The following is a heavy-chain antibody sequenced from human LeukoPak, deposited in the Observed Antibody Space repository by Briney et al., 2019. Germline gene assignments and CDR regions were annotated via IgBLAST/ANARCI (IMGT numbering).Heavy chain of an antibody. CDR1: GYTFTGYY. Sequence: ASVKVSCKASGYTFTGYYMHWVRQAPGQGLEWMGWINPNSGGTNYAQKFQGRVTMTRDTSISTAYMELSRLRSDDTAVYYCARDLGDCSSTSSYNNFWFDPWGQGTLVTVSS. J-gene: IGHJ5*02. CDR2: INPNSGGT. CDR3: ARDLGDCSSTSSYNNFWFDP. D-gene: IGHD2-2*02. V-gene: IGHV1-2*02.